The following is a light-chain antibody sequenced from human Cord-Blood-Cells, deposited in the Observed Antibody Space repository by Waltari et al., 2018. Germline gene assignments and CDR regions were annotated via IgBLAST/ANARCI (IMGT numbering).Light chain of an antibody. CDR2: GAC. J-gene: IGKJ1*01. CDR1: QSVSSSY. V-gene: IGKV3-20*01. CDR3: QQYGSSPPT. Sequence: EIVLTQSPGPLSLSPGERATLSCRASQSVSSSYLAWYQQKPGQAPRLLIYGACSKATGIPDGFRGGGCGTDFTLTSSRLEREGLAVYYCQQYGSSPPTCGRGTKVEI.